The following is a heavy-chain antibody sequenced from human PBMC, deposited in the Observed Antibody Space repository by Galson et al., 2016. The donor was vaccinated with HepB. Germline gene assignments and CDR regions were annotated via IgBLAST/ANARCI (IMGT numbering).Heavy chain of an antibody. CDR2: IGGNGSPT. Sequence: SLRLSCAASGFTFYNYAMDWVRQAPGGGLEWVAAIGGNGSPTYYADSVKGRFTISRDNSKNTLYLEMNSLRAEDTAVYYCAKPPYGDYDGGLLRYWGQGTLVTVSS. CDR3: AKPPYGDYDGGLLRY. V-gene: IGHV3-23*01. D-gene: IGHD4-17*01. J-gene: IGHJ4*02. CDR1: GFTFYNYA.